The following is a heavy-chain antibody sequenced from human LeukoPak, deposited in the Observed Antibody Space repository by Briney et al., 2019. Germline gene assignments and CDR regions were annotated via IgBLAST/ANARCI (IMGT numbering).Heavy chain of an antibody. CDR2: IGRSGANS. CDR1: GVTFSYYG. CDR3: ARGRVEWLSSFDY. D-gene: IGHD3-3*01. V-gene: IGHV3-21*01. Sequence: GGSLRLSCTDSGVTFSYYGMNWVRQTPGKGLEWVSAIGRSGANSYYATSVKGRFSVSRDNTKNTFHLQMSRLRAEDTAVYYCARGRVEWLSSFDYWGQGTLVTVSS. J-gene: IGHJ4*02.